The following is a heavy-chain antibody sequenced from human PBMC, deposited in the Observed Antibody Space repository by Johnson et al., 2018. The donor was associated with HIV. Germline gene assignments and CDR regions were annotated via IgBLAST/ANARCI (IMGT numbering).Heavy chain of an antibody. CDR3: MVAPLPWDVFDI. V-gene: IGHV3-30*03. CDR1: GFTFSSYG. J-gene: IGHJ3*02. D-gene: IGHD2-8*01. Sequence: QLVESGGGVVQPGRSLRLSCAASGFTFSSYGMHWVRQAPGKGLEWVAVISYDGSEKSYADSVKGRFTISRDNSKNTLYLQMNSLRVEDTALYYCMVAPLPWDVFDIWGQGTMVTVSS. CDR2: ISYDGSEK.